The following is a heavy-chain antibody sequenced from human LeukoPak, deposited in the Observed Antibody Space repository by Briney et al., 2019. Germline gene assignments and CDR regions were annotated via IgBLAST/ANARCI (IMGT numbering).Heavy chain of an antibody. CDR2: IYYSGST. D-gene: IGHD1-26*01. Sequence: KPSETLSLTCTVSGGSISSHYWSWIRQPPGKGLEWIGYIYYSGSTDYNPSLKSRVTISVDTSKNQFSLKLSSVTAADTAVYYCARVGRWELHTDYYYYMDVWGKGTTVTISS. CDR1: GGSISSHY. CDR3: ARVGRWELHTDYYYYMDV. J-gene: IGHJ6*03. V-gene: IGHV4-59*11.